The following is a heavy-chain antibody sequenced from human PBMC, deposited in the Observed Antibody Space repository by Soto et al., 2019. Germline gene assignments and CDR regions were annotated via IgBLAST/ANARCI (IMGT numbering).Heavy chain of an antibody. V-gene: IGHV1-2*02. CDR3: ASPKNYQLRNYYYYYGMDV. CDR1: GYTFTGYY. J-gene: IGHJ6*02. Sequence: SCKASGYTFTGYYMHWVRQAPGQGLEWMVWINPNSGGTNYAQKFQGRVTMTRDTSISTAYMELSRLRSDDTAVYYCASPKNYQLRNYYYYYGMDVWGQGTTVTVSS. D-gene: IGHD2-2*01. CDR2: INPNSGGT.